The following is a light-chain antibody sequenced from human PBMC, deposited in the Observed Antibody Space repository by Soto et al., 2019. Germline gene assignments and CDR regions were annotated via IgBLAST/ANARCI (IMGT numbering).Light chain of an antibody. CDR3: PQYNNWPPMST. CDR2: GTS. CDR1: QNVGRN. J-gene: IGKJ2*01. V-gene: IGKV3-15*01. Sequence: EIVMTQSPDTLSVSPGERATLSCRASQNVGRNVAWYQQRPGQAPRLLIHGTSTRAADIPARFSGSVSGTEFTLTINSLQPEDFVIDYCPQYNNWPPMSTFGQGTKLEMK.